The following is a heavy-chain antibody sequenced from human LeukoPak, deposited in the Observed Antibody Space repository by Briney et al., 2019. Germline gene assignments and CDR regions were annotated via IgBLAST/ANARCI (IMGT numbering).Heavy chain of an antibody. Sequence: GASVKVSCKASGYTFTGYYMHWVRQAPGQGLEWMGWINPNSGGTNYAQKFQGRVTMTRDTSISTAYMELSRLRSDDAALYHCASGRWEPYDAFDIWGQGTMVTVSS. V-gene: IGHV1-2*02. CDR1: GYTFTGYY. D-gene: IGHD1-26*01. J-gene: IGHJ3*02. CDR2: INPNSGGT. CDR3: ASGRWEPYDAFDI.